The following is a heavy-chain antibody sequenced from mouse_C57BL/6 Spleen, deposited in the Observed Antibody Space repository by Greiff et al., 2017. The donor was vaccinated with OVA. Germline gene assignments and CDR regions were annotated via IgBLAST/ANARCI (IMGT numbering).Heavy chain of an antibody. CDR1: GYTFTDYE. J-gene: IGHJ3*01. CDR2: IDPETGGT. D-gene: IGHD2-1*01. CDR3: TRWEDGNSWFAY. V-gene: IGHV1-15*01. Sequence: QVQLQQSGAELVRPGASVTLSCKASGYTFTDYEMHWVKQTPVHGLEWIGAIDPETGGTAYNQKFKGKAILTADKSSSTAYMELRSLTSEASAVYYCTRWEDGNSWFAYWGQGTLVTVSA.